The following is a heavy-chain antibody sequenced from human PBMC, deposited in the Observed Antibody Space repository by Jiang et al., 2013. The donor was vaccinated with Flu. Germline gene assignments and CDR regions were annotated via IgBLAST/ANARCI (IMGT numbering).Heavy chain of an antibody. V-gene: IGHV6-1*01. CDR3: ASGGGALLV. D-gene: IGHD4/OR15-4a*01. J-gene: IGHJ3*01. Sequence: YNDYAVSVKSRITINPDTSKNQFSLQLTSVTPEDTAVYYCASGGGALLVWGQGTMVTVSS. CDR2: YN.